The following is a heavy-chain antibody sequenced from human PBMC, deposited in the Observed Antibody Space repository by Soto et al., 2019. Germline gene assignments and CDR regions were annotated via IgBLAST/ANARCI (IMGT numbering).Heavy chain of an antibody. CDR2: INPKSGGT. CDR1: GYSFTDYH. CDR3: ARGDSTDCSNGVCSFFYNHDMDV. J-gene: IGHJ6*02. V-gene: IGHV1-2*04. Sequence: ASVKVSCKASGYSFTDYHIRWVRQAPGQGFEWLGRINPKSGGTSTAQKFQGWVTMTTDTSISTASMELTRLTSDDTAIYYCARGDSTDCSNGVCSFFYNHDMDVWGQGTTVTVS. D-gene: IGHD2-8*01.